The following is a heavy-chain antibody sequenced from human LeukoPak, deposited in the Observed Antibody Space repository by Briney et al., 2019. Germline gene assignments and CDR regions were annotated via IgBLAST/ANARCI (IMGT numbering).Heavy chain of an antibody. CDR2: FDPEDGET. CDR1: GYTLTELS. Sequence: ASVKVSCKVSGYTLTELSMHWVRQAPGKGLEWMGGFDPEDGETIYAQKFQGRVTMTEDTSTDTAYMELSSLRPEDTAVYYCATWRYGDYIAPYGMDVWGQGTTVTVSS. V-gene: IGHV1-24*01. D-gene: IGHD4-17*01. CDR3: ATWRYGDYIAPYGMDV. J-gene: IGHJ6*02.